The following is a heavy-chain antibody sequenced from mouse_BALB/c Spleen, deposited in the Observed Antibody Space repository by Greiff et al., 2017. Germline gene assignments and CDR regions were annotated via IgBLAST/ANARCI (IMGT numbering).Heavy chain of an antibody. CDR3: AFYGNYVAY. Sequence: VKLVESGPSLVQPSQSLSITCTVSGFSLTSYGVHWVRQSPGKGLEWLGVIWRGGSTDYNAAFMSRLSITKDNSKSQVFFKMNSLQADDTAIYYCAFYGNYVAYWGQGTLVTVSA. D-gene: IGHD2-1*01. V-gene: IGHV2-5-1*01. CDR1: GFSLTSYG. CDR2: IWRGGST. J-gene: IGHJ3*01.